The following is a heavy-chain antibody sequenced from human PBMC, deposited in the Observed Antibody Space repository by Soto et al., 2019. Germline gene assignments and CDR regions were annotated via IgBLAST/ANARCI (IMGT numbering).Heavy chain of an antibody. CDR2: ISYDGSNK. Sequence: GGSLRRSCAASGFTFSSYGMHWVRQAPGKGLEWVAVISYDGSNKYYADSVKGRFTISRDNSKNTLYLQMNSLRAEDTAVYYCAKDLAGYSSGWVLGTHQYYYGMDVWGQGTTATVSS. D-gene: IGHD5-18*01. CDR3: AKDLAGYSSGWVLGTHQYYYGMDV. V-gene: IGHV3-30*18. J-gene: IGHJ6*02. CDR1: GFTFSSYG.